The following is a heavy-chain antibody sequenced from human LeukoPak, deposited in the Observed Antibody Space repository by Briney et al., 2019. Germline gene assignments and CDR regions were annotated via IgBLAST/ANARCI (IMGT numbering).Heavy chain of an antibody. J-gene: IGHJ5*02. V-gene: IGHV3-30-3*01. Sequence: GGSLRLSCAASGFTFSSYAMHWVRQAPGKGLEWVAVISYDGSNKYYADSVKGRFTISRDNSKNTLYLQMNSLRAEDTAVYYCARDKRDILTGYFRSNWFDPWGQGTLVTASS. CDR2: ISYDGSNK. CDR3: ARDKRDILTGYFRSNWFDP. CDR1: GFTFSSYA. D-gene: IGHD3-9*01.